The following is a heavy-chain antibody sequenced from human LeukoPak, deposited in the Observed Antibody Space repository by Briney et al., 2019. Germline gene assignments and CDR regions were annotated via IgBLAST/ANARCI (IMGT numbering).Heavy chain of an antibody. CDR2: IYYSGST. Sequence: SETLSLTCTVSGGSLSSYYWSWIRQPPGKGLEWIGYIYYSGSTNYNPSLKSRVTISVDTSKNQFSLKLSSVTAADTAVYYCARAERGIQLWSGFDYWGQGTLVTVSS. D-gene: IGHD5-18*01. V-gene: IGHV4-59*01. CDR3: ARAERGIQLWSGFDY. CDR1: GGSLSSYY. J-gene: IGHJ4*02.